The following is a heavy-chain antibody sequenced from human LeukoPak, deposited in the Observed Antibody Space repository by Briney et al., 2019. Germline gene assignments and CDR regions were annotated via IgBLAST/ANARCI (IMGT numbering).Heavy chain of an antibody. J-gene: IGHJ4*02. D-gene: IGHD1-26*01. V-gene: IGHV3-30-3*01. CDR2: ISYDGSNK. CDR1: GFTSSSYA. Sequence: QAGGSLRLSCAASGFTSSSYAMHWVRQAPGKGLEWVAVISYDGSNKYYAHSVKGRFTISRDNSENTLYLQMNSLRAEDTAVYSCARGGLWEVSSTTVIDYWGQGTLVTVSS. CDR3: ARGGLWEVSSTTVIDY.